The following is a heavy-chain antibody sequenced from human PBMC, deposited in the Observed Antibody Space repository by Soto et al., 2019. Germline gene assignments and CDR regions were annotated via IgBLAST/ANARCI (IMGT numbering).Heavy chain of an antibody. CDR3: ARGRHCSTWYGHWFDP. D-gene: IGHD6-13*01. V-gene: IGHV4-34*01. J-gene: IGHJ5*02. CDR2: INDRGSA. Sequence: KTSETLSLTCAVYNGSLSGYYWSWIRQPPGKGLEWIGEINDRGSANHNSSLKSRVTISGSTSRNQISLMLSSVTAADTAVYYCARGRHCSTWYGHWFDPWGQGTLVTVSS. CDR1: NGSLSGYY.